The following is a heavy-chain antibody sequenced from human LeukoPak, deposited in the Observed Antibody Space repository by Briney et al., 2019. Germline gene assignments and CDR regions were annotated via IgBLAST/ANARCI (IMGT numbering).Heavy chain of an antibody. Sequence: SETLSLTCTVSGGSISSGSYYWSWIRRPAGKGLEWIGRIYTSGSTNYNPSLKSRVTISVDTSKNQFSLKLSSVTAADTAVYYCASTHDPLQYWFDPWGQGTLVTVSS. CDR3: ASTHDPLQYWFDP. CDR2: IYTSGST. D-gene: IGHD4-11*01. CDR1: GGSISSGSYY. J-gene: IGHJ5*02. V-gene: IGHV4-61*02.